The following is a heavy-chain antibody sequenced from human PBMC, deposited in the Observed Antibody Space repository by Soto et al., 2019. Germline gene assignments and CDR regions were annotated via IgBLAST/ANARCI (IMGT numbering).Heavy chain of an antibody. CDR1: GYTLTKSS. D-gene: IGHD3-10*01. CDR3: AAEVGDGYGYFQN. CDR2: IVVGSGNT. V-gene: IGHV1-58*01. J-gene: IGHJ1*01. Sequence: ASVKVSCKASGYTLTKSSVHWVRQARGQRLEWIGWIVVGSGNTNYAQKFQERVTITRDTSTSAAYMELSSLRSDDTAVYYCAAEVGDGYGYFQNWGQGTQVTVSS.